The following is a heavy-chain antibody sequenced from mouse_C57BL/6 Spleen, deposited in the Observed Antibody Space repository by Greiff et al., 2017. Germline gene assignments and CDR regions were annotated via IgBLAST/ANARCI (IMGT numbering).Heavy chain of an antibody. CDR2: INPNYGTT. Sequence: VHVKQSGPELVKPGASVKISCKASGYSFTDYNMNWVKQSNGKSLEWIGVINPNYGTTSYNQKFKGKATLTVDQSSSTAYMQLNSLTSEDSAVYYCARERIYYYDCSYGGYAMDYWGQGTSVTVSS. CDR3: ARERIYYYDCSYGGYAMDY. V-gene: IGHV1-39*01. D-gene: IGHD1-1*01. J-gene: IGHJ4*01. CDR1: GYSFTDYN.